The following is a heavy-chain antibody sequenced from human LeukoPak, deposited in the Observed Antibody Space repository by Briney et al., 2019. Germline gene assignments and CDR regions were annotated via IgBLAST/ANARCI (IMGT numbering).Heavy chain of an antibody. CDR2: IWYDGSNK. V-gene: IGHV3-33*06. CDR1: GFTFSSYG. D-gene: IGHD6-6*01. Sequence: GGSLRLSCAASGFTFSSYGMHWVRQAPGKGLEWVAVIWYDGSNKYYADSVKGRFTISRDNSKNTLYLQMNSLRAEDTAVYYCAKLPSSSAPFDYWGQGTLVTVSS. CDR3: AKLPSSSAPFDY. J-gene: IGHJ4*02.